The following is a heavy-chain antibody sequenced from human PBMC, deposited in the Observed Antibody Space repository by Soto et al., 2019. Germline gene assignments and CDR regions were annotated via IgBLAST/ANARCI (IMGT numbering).Heavy chain of an antibody. J-gene: IGHJ6*01. D-gene: IGHD3-10*01. CDR2: ISYDGSNK. CDR1: GFTFSSYG. Sequence: GGSLRLSCAASGFTFSSYGMHWVRQAPGKGLEWVAAISYDGSNKYYADSGKGRFTISRDNSKNTLYLQMNSLRAEDTAVYYCAKDIYGSGSYYNVYYYYGIDVWGQGTTVDVSS. V-gene: IGHV3-30*18. CDR3: AKDIYGSGSYYNVYYYYGIDV.